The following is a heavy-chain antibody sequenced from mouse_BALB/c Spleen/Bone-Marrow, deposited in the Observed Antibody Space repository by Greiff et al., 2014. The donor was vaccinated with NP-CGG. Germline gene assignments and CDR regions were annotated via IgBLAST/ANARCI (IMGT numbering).Heavy chain of an antibody. J-gene: IGHJ1*01. D-gene: IGHD1-1*01. Sequence: EVQLQQSGAELAKPGASVKLSCTASGFNIKDTYMHWVKQRPGQGLEWIGRIDPANGDTKYDPKFQGKATITADTPSNTAYLQLSSLTSEDTAVYYCTKPSFYYGSSYWYFDVWGAGTTVTVSS. CDR2: IDPANGDT. V-gene: IGHV14-3*02. CDR3: TKPSFYYGSSYWYFDV. CDR1: GFNIKDTY.